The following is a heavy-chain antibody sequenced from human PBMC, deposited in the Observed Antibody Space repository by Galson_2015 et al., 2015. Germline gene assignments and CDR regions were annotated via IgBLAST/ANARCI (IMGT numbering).Heavy chain of an antibody. Sequence: QSGAEVKKPGDSLTISCTGSGYSFTNYWIGWVRQVPGKGLEWMAIIYPGDSDTRYSPSLQGQVTISADKSINTAYLQWSSLKASDTAMYYCASEYFHWGQGTLVTVSS. V-gene: IGHV5-51*01. J-gene: IGHJ4*02. CDR1: GYSFTNYW. D-gene: IGHD2/OR15-2a*01. CDR2: IYPGDSDT. CDR3: ASEYFH.